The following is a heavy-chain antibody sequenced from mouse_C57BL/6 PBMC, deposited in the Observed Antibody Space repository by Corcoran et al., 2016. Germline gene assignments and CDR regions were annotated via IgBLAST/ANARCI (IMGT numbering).Heavy chain of an antibody. CDR2: IYPGSGNT. V-gene: IGHV1-76*01. D-gene: IGHD2-4*01. CDR1: GYTFTDYY. J-gene: IGHJ2*01. CDR3: ARSYDYASFDY. Sequence: QVQLKQSGAELVRPGASVKLSCKASGYTFTDYYINWVKQRPGQGLEWIARIYPGSGNTYYNEKFKGKATLTAEKSSSTAYMQLSSLTSEDSAVYFCARSYDYASFDYWGQGTTLTVSS.